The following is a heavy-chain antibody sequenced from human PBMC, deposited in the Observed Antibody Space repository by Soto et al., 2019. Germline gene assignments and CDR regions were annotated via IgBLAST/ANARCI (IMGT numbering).Heavy chain of an antibody. D-gene: IGHD4-17*01. V-gene: IGHV3-21*01. CDR1: GFTFTSYT. CDR3: ARKGYGEYGGMGV. CDR2: ISTTSGYI. J-gene: IGHJ6*02. Sequence: GGSLRLSCAASGFTFTSYTFNWVRQAPGKGLEWVSCISTTSGYIYYADSVKGRFTFSRDNARNSLYLQMNSLRVEDTAVYYCARKGYGEYGGMGVWGQGTMVTVCS.